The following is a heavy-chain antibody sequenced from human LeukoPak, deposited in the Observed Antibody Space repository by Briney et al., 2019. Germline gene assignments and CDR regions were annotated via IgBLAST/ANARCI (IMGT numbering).Heavy chain of an antibody. Sequence: QPGGSLRLYCAASGFTFTNHWMHWVRQVPGNGLAWISRIRGDGGETNYADSVRGRFTTSRDNAKNLLYLQMDSLGAEDTAVYYCGRDAVLGSRSIDYWGHGVLVAVSS. CDR1: GFTFTNHW. J-gene: IGHJ4*01. D-gene: IGHD3-10*01. CDR2: IRGDGGET. CDR3: GRDAVLGSRSIDY. V-gene: IGHV3-74*01.